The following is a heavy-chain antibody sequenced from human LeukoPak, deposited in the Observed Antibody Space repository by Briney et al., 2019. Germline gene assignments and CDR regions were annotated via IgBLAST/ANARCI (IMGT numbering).Heavy chain of an antibody. V-gene: IGHV3-7*04. CDR3: ARERYDAFDI. CDR1: GFTFSSYW. CDR2: KKQHGSEK. D-gene: IGHD4-17*01. J-gene: IGHJ3*02. Sequence: PGGSLRLSCAASGFTFSSYWMNWVRQAPGKGREGGANKKQHGSEKYYVDSVKGRFTISRDNAKNSLYLQMNSLRAEDTAVYYCARERYDAFDIWGQGTMVTVSS.